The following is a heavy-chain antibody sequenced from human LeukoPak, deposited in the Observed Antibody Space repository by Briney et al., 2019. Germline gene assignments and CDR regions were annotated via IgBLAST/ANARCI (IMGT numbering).Heavy chain of an antibody. Sequence: ASVKVSCKASGYTFTSYYMHWVRQAPGQGLEWMGWINPNSGGTNYAQKFQGRVTMTRDTSISTAYMELSRLRSDDTAVYYCARVGGAAAVKGWFDPWGQGTLVTVSS. CDR1: GYTFTSYY. D-gene: IGHD6-13*01. CDR3: ARVGGAAAVKGWFDP. V-gene: IGHV1-2*02. CDR2: INPNSGGT. J-gene: IGHJ5*02.